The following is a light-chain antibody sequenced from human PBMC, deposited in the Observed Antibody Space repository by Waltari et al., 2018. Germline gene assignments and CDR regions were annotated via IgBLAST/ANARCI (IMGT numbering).Light chain of an antibody. Sequence: QSALTQPASVSVSPGQSITLSCPGTSSDVGYYNLVPCYQQHAGEAPKLMIYEVPKRPSGVSNRFSGSKSGNTASLTISGLQAEDEADYYCCSYASGSTFVFGGGTKLTVL. J-gene: IGLJ2*01. V-gene: IGLV2-23*02. CDR1: SSDVGYYNL. CDR2: EVP. CDR3: CSYASGSTFV.